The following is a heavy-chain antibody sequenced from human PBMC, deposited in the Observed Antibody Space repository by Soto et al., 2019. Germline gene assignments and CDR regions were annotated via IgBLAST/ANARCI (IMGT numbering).Heavy chain of an antibody. D-gene: IGHD3-3*01. CDR2: IYQSGST. Sequence: PSETLSLTCAVSGASISSTNWWSWVRQPPGKGLEWIGEIYQSGSTNYNPSLKSRVTISVDKSKNQFSLKLSSVTAADTAVYYCARGIYTNYDHNWFDPWGQGTLVTSPQ. J-gene: IGHJ5*02. CDR1: GASISSTNW. V-gene: IGHV4-4*02. CDR3: ARGIYTNYDHNWFDP.